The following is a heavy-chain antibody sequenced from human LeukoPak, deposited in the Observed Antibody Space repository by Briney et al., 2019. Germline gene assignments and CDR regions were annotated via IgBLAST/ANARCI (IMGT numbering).Heavy chain of an antibody. Sequence: RGSLSLSCEASTFTFSRFWMYWVRHAPGKGLVWVSRINSDGSVIVYADAVKGGFTISRDNAKNTLYLQMNSLRAEDTAVYYCVSYNWNYAWFDSCGQGTLVTVSS. V-gene: IGHV3-74*01. CDR2: INSDGSVI. CDR3: VSYNWNYAWFDS. D-gene: IGHD1-7*01. J-gene: IGHJ5*01. CDR1: TFTFSRFW.